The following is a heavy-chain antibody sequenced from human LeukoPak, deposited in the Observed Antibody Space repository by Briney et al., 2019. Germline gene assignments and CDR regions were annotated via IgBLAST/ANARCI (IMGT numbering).Heavy chain of an antibody. J-gene: IGHJ3*02. CDR1: GFTFSSYA. Sequence: GGSLRLSCAASGFTFSSYAMRWVRQAPGKGLEWVANINQDGTEKFYVESVMGRFTISRDNAKSSLYLQMSSHRAEDTAVYYCAKPARSDAFYIWGQGTMVTVSS. CDR2: INQDGTEK. CDR3: AKPARSDAFYI. D-gene: IGHD1-14*01. V-gene: IGHV3-7*03.